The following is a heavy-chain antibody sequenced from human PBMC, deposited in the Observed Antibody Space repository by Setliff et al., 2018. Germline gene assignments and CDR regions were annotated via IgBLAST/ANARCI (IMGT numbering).Heavy chain of an antibody. D-gene: IGHD3-3*01. CDR2: ISSSSSTI. Sequence: QPGGSLRLSCAASGFTFSSYSMNWVRQAPGKGVEWVSYISSSSSTIYYADSVKGRFTISRDKAKNSLYLQMNSLRAEDTAVYYCARVYDFWSGYYVDYWGQGTLVTVSS. J-gene: IGHJ4*02. V-gene: IGHV3-48*01. CDR3: ARVYDFWSGYYVDY. CDR1: GFTFSSYS.